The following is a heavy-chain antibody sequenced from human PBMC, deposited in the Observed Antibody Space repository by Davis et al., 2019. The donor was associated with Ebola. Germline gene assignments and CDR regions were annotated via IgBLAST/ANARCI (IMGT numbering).Heavy chain of an antibody. Sequence: GGSLRLSCAASGFTFSNYAMSWVRQAPGKGLEWVSSITSSSTYMYYTDSVKGRFTISRDNAKSSLFLQMNSLRAEDTAVYYCARLIYDTSGYYSAFDYWGQGTLVTVSS. V-gene: IGHV3-21*06. CDR2: ITSSSTYM. D-gene: IGHD3-22*01. CDR1: GFTFSNYA. J-gene: IGHJ4*02. CDR3: ARLIYDTSGYYSAFDY.